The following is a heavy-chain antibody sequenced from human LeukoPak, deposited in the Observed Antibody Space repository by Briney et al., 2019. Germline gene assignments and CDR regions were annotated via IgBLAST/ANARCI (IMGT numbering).Heavy chain of an antibody. CDR1: GYTFTSYD. Sequence: ASVKVSCKASGYTFTSYDINWVRQAPGQGLEWMGWMNPNSGNTGYAQKFQGRVTMTRNTPISTAYMELSSLRSEDTAVYYCARDDCSSTSCYYAVWGQGTLVTVSS. D-gene: IGHD2-2*01. J-gene: IGHJ4*02. CDR3: ARDDCSSTSCYYAV. CDR2: MNPNSGNT. V-gene: IGHV1-8*01.